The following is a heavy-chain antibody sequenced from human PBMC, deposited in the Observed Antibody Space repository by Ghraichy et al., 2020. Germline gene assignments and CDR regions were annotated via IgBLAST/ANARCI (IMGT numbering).Heavy chain of an antibody. CDR2: ITSNGGST. D-gene: IGHD6-19*01. CDR1: GFTFSSYA. J-gene: IGHJ4*02. V-gene: IGHV3-64*01. Sequence: GSLRLSCAASGFTFSSYAMHWVRQAPGKGLEYVSSITSNGGSTYYANSVKDRFTISRDNSKNMLYLQMGSLKGEDMAVYYCARDEAGYSSNWGQGTLVTVSS. CDR3: ARDEAGYSSN.